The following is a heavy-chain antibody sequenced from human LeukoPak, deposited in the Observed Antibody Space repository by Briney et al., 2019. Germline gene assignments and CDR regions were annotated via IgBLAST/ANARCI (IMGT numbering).Heavy chain of an antibody. Sequence: SETLSLTCTVSGGSIGSSYYYWGWIRQPPGKGLEWIGSIYDSGSTYYNPSLKSRVTISVDTSKNQFSLKLSSVTAADTAVYYCARGLGEFDPWGQGTLVTVSS. CDR3: ARGLGEFDP. V-gene: IGHV4-39*07. CDR2: IYDSGST. J-gene: IGHJ5*02. CDR1: GGSIGSSYYY. D-gene: IGHD3-10*01.